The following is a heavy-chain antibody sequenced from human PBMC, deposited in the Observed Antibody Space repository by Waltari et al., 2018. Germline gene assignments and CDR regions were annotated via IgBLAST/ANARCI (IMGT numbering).Heavy chain of an antibody. D-gene: IGHD4-17*01. V-gene: IGHV3-7*01. Sequence: EVQLVESGGGLVQPGGSLRLSCATSGFTFTSYWMSWVRQAPGRGLEWVANRKQDGSDKNYADSVKGRFTISRDNAKNSLYLQMNSLRGEDTAVYYCARDSYGDRAGGQGTLVTVSS. CDR3: ARDSYGDRA. J-gene: IGHJ4*02. CDR1: GFTFTSYW. CDR2: RKQDGSDK.